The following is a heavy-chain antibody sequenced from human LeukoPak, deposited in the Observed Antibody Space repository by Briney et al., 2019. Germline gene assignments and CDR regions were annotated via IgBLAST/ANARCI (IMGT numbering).Heavy chain of an antibody. J-gene: IGHJ4*02. Sequence: GGSLRLSCAASGFTFSSYAMSWVRQAPGKGLEWVSAISGSGGSTYYADSVKGRFTITRDNSKNTLYLQMNSLRAEDAAVYYCAKEVDIVPYGGLDYWGQGTLVTVSS. CDR2: ISGSGGST. V-gene: IGHV3-23*01. CDR3: AKEVDIVPYGGLDY. CDR1: GFTFSSYA. D-gene: IGHD5-12*01.